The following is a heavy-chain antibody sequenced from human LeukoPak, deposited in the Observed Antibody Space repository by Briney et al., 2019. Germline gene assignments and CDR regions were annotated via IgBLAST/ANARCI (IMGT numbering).Heavy chain of an antibody. CDR3: ARGGMWELTY. Sequence: GGSLRLSCAASGFTFSSYEMNWVRQAPGKGLEWVSYISSSGSTIYYADSVKGRFTISRDNAKDSLYLQMNSLRAEDTAVYYCARGGMWELTYWGQGTLVTVSS. CDR2: ISSSGSTI. CDR1: GFTFSSYE. D-gene: IGHD1-26*01. J-gene: IGHJ4*02. V-gene: IGHV3-48*03.